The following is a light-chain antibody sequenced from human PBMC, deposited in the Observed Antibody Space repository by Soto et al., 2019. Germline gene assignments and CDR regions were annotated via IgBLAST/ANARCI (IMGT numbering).Light chain of an antibody. Sequence: EIVMTQSPATLSVSPGERATLSCRGSQSVSSNLAWYQQKPGQAPRLLIYGASTRATGIPARFIGSGSGTEFTLTISSLQSEDFAVYYCQQYYDWPITFGQGTRLEIK. CDR2: GAS. CDR1: QSVSSN. V-gene: IGKV3-15*01. J-gene: IGKJ5*01. CDR3: QQYYDWPIT.